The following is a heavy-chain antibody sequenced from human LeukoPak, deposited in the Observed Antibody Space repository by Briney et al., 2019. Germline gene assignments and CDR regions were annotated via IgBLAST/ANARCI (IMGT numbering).Heavy chain of an antibody. J-gene: IGHJ4*02. CDR3: ARDLDRYYDSSGYTASFGY. CDR1: GYTFTSYG. V-gene: IGHV1-18*01. Sequence: ASVKVSCKASGYTFTSYGISWVRQAPGQGLEWMGWISAYNGNTNYAQKLQGRVTMTTDTSTSTACMELRSLRSDDTAVYYCARDLDRYYDSSGYTASFGYWGQGTLVTVSS. D-gene: IGHD3-22*01. CDR2: ISAYNGNT.